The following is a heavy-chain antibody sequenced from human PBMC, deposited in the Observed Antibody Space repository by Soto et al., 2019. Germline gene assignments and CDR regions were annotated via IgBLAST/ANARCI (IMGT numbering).Heavy chain of an antibody. J-gene: IGHJ5*02. V-gene: IGHV4-61*01. CDR3: ARGYYGSGSYYNVDWFDP. D-gene: IGHD3-10*01. Sequence: QVQLQESGPGLVKPSETLSFTCTVSGGSVSSGSYYWSWIRQPPGKGLEWIGYIYYRGSTNYNPSLKSRVTISVDTSKNQFSLKMSSVTAADTAVYYCARGYYGSGSYYNVDWFDPWGQGTLVTVSP. CDR2: IYYRGST. CDR1: GGSVSSGSYY.